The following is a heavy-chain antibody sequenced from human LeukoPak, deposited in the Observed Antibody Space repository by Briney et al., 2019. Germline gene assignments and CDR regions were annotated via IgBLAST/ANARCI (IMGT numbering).Heavy chain of an antibody. J-gene: IGHJ5*01. CDR1: GFTFTTYS. Sequence: GGSLRLSCEASGFTFTTYSMTWVRQAPGKGLEWVAVLSYDGSNKYYADSMKGRFTISRDNSKNTLYLQMNSLRAEDTAVYYCANPPTVTKIRFDSWGQGTLVTVSS. V-gene: IGHV3-30*18. CDR2: LSYDGSNK. CDR3: ANPPTVTKIRFDS. D-gene: IGHD4-17*01.